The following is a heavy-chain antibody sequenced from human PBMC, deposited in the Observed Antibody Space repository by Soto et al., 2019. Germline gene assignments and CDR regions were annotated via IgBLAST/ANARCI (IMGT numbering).Heavy chain of an antibody. CDR2: INQDGSEK. V-gene: IGHV3-7*01. CDR3: ARQIRGLTPNWFDP. CDR1: GFTFGSFW. Sequence: PGGSLRLSCGVSGFTFGSFWMGWVRQAPGKGLEWVANINQDGSEKYYVDSVKGRFTISRDNPRNSLYLQMDSLRVEDMAVYFCARQIRGLTPNWFDPWGQGTLVTVSS. J-gene: IGHJ5*02.